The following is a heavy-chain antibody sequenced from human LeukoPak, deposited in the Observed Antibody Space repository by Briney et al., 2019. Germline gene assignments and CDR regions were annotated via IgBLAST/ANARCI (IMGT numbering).Heavy chain of an antibody. D-gene: IGHD2-2*01. CDR1: GGSISSSSYY. Sequence: PSETLSLTCTVSGGSISSSSYYWGWIRQPPGKGLEWIGSIYYSGSTYYNPSLKSRVTISVDTSKNQFSLKLSSVTAADTAVCYCARQGINIVVVPAAISAWGQGTLVTVSS. V-gene: IGHV4-39*01. J-gene: IGHJ5*02. CDR3: ARQGINIVVVPAAISA. CDR2: IYYSGST.